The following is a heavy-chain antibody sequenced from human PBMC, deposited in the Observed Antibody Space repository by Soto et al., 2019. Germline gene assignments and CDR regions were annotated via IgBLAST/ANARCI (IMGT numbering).Heavy chain of an antibody. D-gene: IGHD7-27*01. Sequence: PSETLSLTCTVSGGSISSGGYYWSWIRQHPGKGLEWIGYIYYSGSTYYNPSLKSRVTISVDTSKNQFSLKLSSVTAADTAVYYCARSPNKLGTFSDYWGQGTLVTVSS. CDR2: IYYSGST. CDR3: ARSPNKLGTFSDY. J-gene: IGHJ4*02. CDR1: GGSISSGGYY. V-gene: IGHV4-31*03.